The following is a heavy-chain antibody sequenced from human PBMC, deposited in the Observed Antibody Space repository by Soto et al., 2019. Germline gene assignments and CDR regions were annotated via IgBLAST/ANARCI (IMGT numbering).Heavy chain of an antibody. J-gene: IGHJ4*02. CDR1: GYTFTSYG. CDR3: ERYREGVVVPAAILSY. CDR2: ISAYNGNT. D-gene: IGHD2-2*01. Sequence: ASVKVSCKASGYTFTSYGISWVRQAPGQGLEWMGWISAYNGNTNYAQKLQGRVTMTTDTSTSTAYMELRSLRSDDTAVYYCERYREGVVVPAAILSYWGQGTLVTVSS. V-gene: IGHV1-18*01.